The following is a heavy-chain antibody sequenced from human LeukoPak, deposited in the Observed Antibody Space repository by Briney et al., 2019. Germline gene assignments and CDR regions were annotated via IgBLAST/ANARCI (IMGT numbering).Heavy chain of an antibody. CDR1: GCTFSSYW. CDR3: ARDYGTSGYDLHDY. Sequence: GGSLRLSCAASGCTFSSYWMTWVRQAPGKGQEWVDNIKQDGSEEHYVDSVKGRFSISRDNAKNSLYLQMSSLRDEDTAVYYCARDYGTSGYDLHDYWGQGTLVTVSS. V-gene: IGHV3-7*01. J-gene: IGHJ4*02. D-gene: IGHD3-22*01. CDR2: IKQDGSEE.